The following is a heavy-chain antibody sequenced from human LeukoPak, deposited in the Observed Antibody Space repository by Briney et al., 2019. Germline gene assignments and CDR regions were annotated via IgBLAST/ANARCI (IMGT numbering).Heavy chain of an antibody. Sequence: GGSLRLSCAASGFTFSSYWMHWVRHTPGKGLVWVSRIKGDGSSTSYADSVKGRFTISRDSAKNTLYLQMNSLRAEDTAVYYCARDGYSFGHDFDYWGQGTLVTVSS. CDR2: IKGDGSST. V-gene: IGHV3-74*01. D-gene: IGHD5-18*01. CDR3: ARDGYSFGHDFDY. J-gene: IGHJ4*02. CDR1: GFTFSSYW.